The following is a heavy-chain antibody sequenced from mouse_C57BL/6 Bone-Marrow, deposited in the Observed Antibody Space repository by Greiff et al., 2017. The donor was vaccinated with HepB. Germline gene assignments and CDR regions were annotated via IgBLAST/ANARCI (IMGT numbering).Heavy chain of an antibody. J-gene: IGHJ4*01. CDR3: ACITTVVALYYAMDY. D-gene: IGHD1-1*01. CDR1: GFTFSDYG. CDR2: ISSGSSTI. Sequence: EVQGVESGGGLVKPGGSLKLSCAASGFTFSDYGMHWVRQAPEKGLEWVAYISSGSSTIYYADTVKGRFTISRDNAKNTLFLQMTSLRSEDTAMYYCACITTVVALYYAMDYWGQGTSVTVSS. V-gene: IGHV5-17*01.